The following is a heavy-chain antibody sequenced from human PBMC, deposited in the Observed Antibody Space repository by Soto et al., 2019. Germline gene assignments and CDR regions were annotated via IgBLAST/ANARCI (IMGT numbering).Heavy chain of an antibody. CDR3: ARGALGYYYDSSGYPISGY. CDR2: IWYDGSNK. CDR1: GFTFSSYG. V-gene: IGHV3-33*01. D-gene: IGHD3-22*01. Sequence: QVQLVESGGGVVQPGRSLRLSCAASGFTFSSYGMHWVRQAPGKGLEWVAVIWYDGSNKYYADSVKGRFTISRDNSKNKLYLQMNSLRAEDTAVYYCARGALGYYYDSSGYPISGYWGQGTLVTVSS. J-gene: IGHJ4*02.